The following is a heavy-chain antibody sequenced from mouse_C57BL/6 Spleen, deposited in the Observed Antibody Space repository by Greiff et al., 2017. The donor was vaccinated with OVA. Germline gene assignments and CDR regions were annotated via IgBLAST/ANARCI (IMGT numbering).Heavy chain of an antibody. J-gene: IGHJ2*01. CDR3: ARNSLTGTGDYFDY. V-gene: IGHV2-2*01. CDR2: IWSGGST. CDR1: GFSLTSYG. D-gene: IGHD4-1*01. Sequence: VQGVESGPGLVQPSQSLSITCTVSGFSLTSYGVHWVRQSPGKGLEWLGVIWSGGSTDYNAAFISRLSISKDNSKSQVFFKMNSLQADDTAIYYCARNSLTGTGDYFDYWGQGTTLTVSS.